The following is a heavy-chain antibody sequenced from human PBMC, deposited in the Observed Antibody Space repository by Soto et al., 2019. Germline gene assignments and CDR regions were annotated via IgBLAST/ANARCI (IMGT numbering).Heavy chain of an antibody. V-gene: IGHV1-69*13. D-gene: IGHD6-25*01. Sequence: SVKVYCQASGGTLSSYSSRLVRQAPGQGLEWMGGIIPIFGTANYAQKYQGRVTITADESTSTAYMELSSLRSEDTAVYYCARSRAAAMGYYYYGMDVWGQGTTVTVSS. CDR2: IIPIFGTA. J-gene: IGHJ6*02. CDR1: GGTLSSYS. CDR3: ARSRAAAMGYYYYGMDV.